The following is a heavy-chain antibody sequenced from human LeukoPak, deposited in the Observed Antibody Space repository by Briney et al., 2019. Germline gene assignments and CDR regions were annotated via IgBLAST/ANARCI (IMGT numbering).Heavy chain of an antibody. CDR3: ASKRLASDAFDI. CDR1: GGSISSYY. CDR2: IYYSGST. D-gene: IGHD1-26*01. J-gene: IGHJ3*02. Sequence: PSETLSLTCTVSGGSISSYYWSWIRQPPGKGLEWIGYIYYSGSTNYNPSLKSRVTISVDTSKNQFSLKLSSVTAADTAVYYCASKRLASDAFDIWGQGTMVTVSS. V-gene: IGHV4-59*08.